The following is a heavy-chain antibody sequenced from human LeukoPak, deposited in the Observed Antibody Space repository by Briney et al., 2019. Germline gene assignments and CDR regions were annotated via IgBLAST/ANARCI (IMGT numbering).Heavy chain of an antibody. CDR3: ARARKTAMVFYYYMDV. CDR1: GGSISNYY. J-gene: IGHJ6*03. Sequence: KSSETLSLTCTVSGGSISNYYWSWIRQPPGKGLEWIGYIYYSGSTNYNPSLKSRVTISVDTSKNQFSLKLSSVTAADTAVYYCARARKTAMVFYYYMDVWGKGTTVTVSS. D-gene: IGHD5-18*01. V-gene: IGHV4-59*12. CDR2: IYYSGST.